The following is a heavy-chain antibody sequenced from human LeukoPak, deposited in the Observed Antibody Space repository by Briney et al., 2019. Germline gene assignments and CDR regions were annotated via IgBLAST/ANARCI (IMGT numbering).Heavy chain of an antibody. Sequence: PGGSLRLSCAAPGFTFSTCAMTWVRQAPGKGLEYVSEIGGSGHSTYYADSVQGRFTISRDNSKNTLYLQMNSLKVEDMAVYYCAKVPVVPAAIPGYFQHWGQGTLVTVSS. CDR3: AKVPVVPAAIPGYFQH. D-gene: IGHD2-2*02. V-gene: IGHV3-23*01. CDR1: GFTFSTCA. J-gene: IGHJ1*01. CDR2: IGGSGHST.